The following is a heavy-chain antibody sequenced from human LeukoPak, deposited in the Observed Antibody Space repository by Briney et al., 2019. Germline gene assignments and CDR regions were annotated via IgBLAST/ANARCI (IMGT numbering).Heavy chain of an antibody. CDR3: ASGMVYGGYFDY. CDR1: GGSISSYY. V-gene: IGHV4-59*01. CDR2: IYYSGST. J-gene: IGHJ4*02. D-gene: IGHD4-23*01. Sequence: SETLSLTCTVSGGSISSYYWSWIRQPPGKGLEWIGYIYYSGSTNYNPSLKSRVTISVDTSKNQFSLKLSSVTAADTAVYYCASGMVYGGYFDYWGQGTLVTVSS.